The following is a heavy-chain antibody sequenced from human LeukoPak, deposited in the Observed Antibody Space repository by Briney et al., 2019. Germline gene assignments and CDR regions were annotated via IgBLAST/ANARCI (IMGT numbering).Heavy chain of an antibody. CDR2: IWYDGSEK. V-gene: IGHV3-33*01. D-gene: IGHD3-3*01. CDR3: AREGYDFWSGYFRGLDY. Sequence: GGSLRLSCAASGFTFSSNGMHWVRQAPGKGLEWVALIWYDGSEKYYVDSVKGRFTISRDNAKNSLSLQMSSLRADDTAVYYCAREGYDFWSGYFRGLDYWGQGILVTVSS. J-gene: IGHJ4*02. CDR1: GFTFSSNG.